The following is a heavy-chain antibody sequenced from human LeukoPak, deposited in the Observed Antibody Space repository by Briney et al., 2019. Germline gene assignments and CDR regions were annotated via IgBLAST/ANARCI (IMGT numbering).Heavy chain of an antibody. D-gene: IGHD3-3*01. Sequence: SETLSLTCAVYGGSFSGYYWSWIRQPPGKGLEWIGEINHSGSTNYNPSLKSRVTISVDTSKNQFSLKLSSVTAADTAVYYCARKRYYDFWSGHPNKAFDYWGQGTLVTVSS. V-gene: IGHV4-34*01. CDR2: INHSGST. CDR1: GGSFSGYY. J-gene: IGHJ4*02. CDR3: ARKRYYDFWSGHPNKAFDY.